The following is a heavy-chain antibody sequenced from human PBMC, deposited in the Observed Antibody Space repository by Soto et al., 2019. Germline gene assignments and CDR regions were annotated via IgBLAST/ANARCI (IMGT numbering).Heavy chain of an antibody. CDR3: ASHKRGLRDSMYNWFDP. Sequence: SFRTLSPTRPVSRGSLSRGGYYLDWIRPHPGKGLEWIGYIYYSGSTYYNPSLKSRVTISVDTSKNQFSLKLSSVTAADTAVYYCASHKRGLRDSMYNWFDPWGQGTLVTVSS. V-gene: IGHV4-31*03. D-gene: IGHD5-12*01. CDR2: IYYSGST. J-gene: IGHJ5*02. CDR1: RGSLSRGGYY.